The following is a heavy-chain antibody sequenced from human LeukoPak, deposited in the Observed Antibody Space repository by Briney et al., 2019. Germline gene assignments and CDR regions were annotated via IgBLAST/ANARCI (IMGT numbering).Heavy chain of an antibody. D-gene: IGHD1-1*01. Sequence: GGSLRLSCAASGFTFSSYSMNWVRQAPGKGLEWVSSISSSSSYIYYADSVKGRFTISRDILKNTLYLQMNSLRAEDTAAYYCARGPAGYNWGQGTLVTVSS. CDR1: GFTFSSYS. CDR3: ARGPAGYN. J-gene: IGHJ4*02. V-gene: IGHV3-21*04. CDR2: ISSSSSYI.